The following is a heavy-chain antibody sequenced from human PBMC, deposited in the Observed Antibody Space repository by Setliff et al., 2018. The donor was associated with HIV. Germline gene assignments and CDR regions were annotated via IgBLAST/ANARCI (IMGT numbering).Heavy chain of an antibody. CDR2: INHYGST. J-gene: IGHJ4*02. CDR3: AGLTGTDFDY. CDR1: GGSFSGYY. Sequence: SETLSLTCAVYGGSFSGYYWSWIRQPPGKGLEWIGEINHYGSTNYNPSLKSRVTISVDTSKYQFSLKLSSVTAADTAVYYCAGLTGTDFDYWGQGTLGTVS. D-gene: IGHD1-20*01. V-gene: IGHV4-34*01.